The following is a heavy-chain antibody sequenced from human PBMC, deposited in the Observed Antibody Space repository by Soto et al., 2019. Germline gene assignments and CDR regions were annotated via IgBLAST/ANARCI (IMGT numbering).Heavy chain of an antibody. J-gene: IGHJ6*02. CDR2: IYHSGST. V-gene: IGHV4-30-2*01. D-gene: IGHD1-7*01. CDR3: ARVWNYNYYYYYGMDV. Sequence: SETLSLTCTVSGGSISSSSYSWSWMRQPPGKGLEWIGYIYHSGSTYYNPSLKSRVTISVDRSKNQFSLKLSSVTAADTAVYYCARVWNYNYYYYYGMDVWGQGTTVTVSS. CDR1: GGSISSSSYS.